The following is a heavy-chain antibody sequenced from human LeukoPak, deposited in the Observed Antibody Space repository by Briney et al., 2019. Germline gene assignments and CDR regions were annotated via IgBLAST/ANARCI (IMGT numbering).Heavy chain of an antibody. V-gene: IGHV4-38-2*02. CDR3: ARASTTFDD. CDR1: GYSISSGYY. CDR2: IYHSGST. Sequence: SETLSLTCTVSGYSISSGYYWGWIRQPPGKGLEWIGSIYHSGSTYYNPSLRSRLSISVDTSKNQFSLKLNSVTAADTAVYFCARASTTFDDWGQGTLVTVSS. J-gene: IGHJ4*02. D-gene: IGHD1-14*01.